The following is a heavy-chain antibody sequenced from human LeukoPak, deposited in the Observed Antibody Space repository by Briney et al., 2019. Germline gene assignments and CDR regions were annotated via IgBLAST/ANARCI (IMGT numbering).Heavy chain of an antibody. D-gene: IGHD2-8*01. CDR1: GFSFSNYA. V-gene: IGHV3-23*01. J-gene: IGHJ4*02. CDR3: AKRPSAYCSDGGCYFNY. CDR2: ISGTGADT. Sequence: GGSLRLSCAASGFSFSNYAMSWVRQAPGKGLEWVSAISGTGADTYYADSVKGRFTIPRDNTKDTLYLQMNTLRAEDTAVFYCAKRPSAYCSDGGCYFNYWGQGTLVTVSS.